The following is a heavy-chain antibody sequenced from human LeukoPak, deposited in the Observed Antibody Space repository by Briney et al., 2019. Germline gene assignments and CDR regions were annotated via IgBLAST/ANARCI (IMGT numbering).Heavy chain of an antibody. J-gene: IGHJ4*02. CDR3: ARDIEAAGLFLDY. V-gene: IGHV3-7*01. Sequence: GGSLRLSCAASGFTFDDYGMSWVRHAPGKGLEWVANMKYDGSENYYVDSVKGRFTISRDNAKNSLYLQMNSLRAEDTAVYYCARDIEAAGLFLDYWGQGTLVTVSS. CDR1: GFTFDDYG. CDR2: MKYDGSEN. D-gene: IGHD6-13*01.